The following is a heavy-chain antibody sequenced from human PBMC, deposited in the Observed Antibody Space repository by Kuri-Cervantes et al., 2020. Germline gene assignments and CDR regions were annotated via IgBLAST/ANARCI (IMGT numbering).Heavy chain of an antibody. V-gene: IGHV3-30*02. CDR1: GFTFRNYG. J-gene: IGHJ4*02. D-gene: IGHD3-10*01. Sequence: GGSLRLSCATSGFTFRNYGMHWVRQAPGKGLEWVTFIGYDGSKQYYADSVKGRFTISRDNSKNTLYLQMNSLVPEDTAIYYCAKDNTFYYIDYWGQGSLVTVSS. CDR3: AKDNTFYYIDY. CDR2: IGYDGSKQ.